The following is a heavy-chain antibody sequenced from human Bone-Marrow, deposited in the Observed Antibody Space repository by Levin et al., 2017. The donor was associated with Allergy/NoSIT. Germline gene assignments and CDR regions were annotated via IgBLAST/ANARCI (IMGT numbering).Heavy chain of an antibody. Sequence: GGSLRLSCAASGFTFSYYAMHWVRQTPGKGLEWVAVISYDESSQHYADSVKGRFTISRDKSKNTLYLQMNSLRDEDTAIYYCARDMGSNWYEPFDPWGQGTLVTVSS. CDR2: ISYDESSQ. CDR1: GFTFSYYA. V-gene: IGHV3-30*04. CDR3: ARDMGSNWYEPFDP. D-gene: IGHD6-13*01. J-gene: IGHJ5*02.